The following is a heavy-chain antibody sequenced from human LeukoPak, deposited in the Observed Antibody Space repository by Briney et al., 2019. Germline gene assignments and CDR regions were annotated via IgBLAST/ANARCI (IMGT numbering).Heavy chain of an antibody. CDR3: TTLPNACSGGSCTYDY. CDR2: IKSKTDGGTT. D-gene: IGHD2-15*01. J-gene: IGHJ4*02. V-gene: IGHV3-15*01. CDR1: GFTFSNAW. Sequence: GGSLRLSCAASGFTFSNAWMSWVRQAPGKGLEWVGRIKSKTDGGTTDYAAPVTGRFTISRDDSKNTLYLQMNSLKTEDSAVYYCTTLPNACSGGSCTYDYWGQGTLVTVSS.